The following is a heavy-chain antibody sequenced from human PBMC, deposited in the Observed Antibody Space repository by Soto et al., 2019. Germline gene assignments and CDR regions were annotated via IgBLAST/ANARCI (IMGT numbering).Heavy chain of an antibody. Sequence: SETLSLTCTVSNDSISTYYWTWIRQPPGKGLEWIGFIYYSGSTNYSPSLQSRVTISVDTSKNQFSLKMNSVTAADTAVYYCARVRGNQLLGWFDPWGQGTLVTVSS. V-gene: IGHV4-59*08. CDR3: ARVRGNQLLGWFDP. CDR1: NDSISTYY. D-gene: IGHD2-2*01. J-gene: IGHJ5*02. CDR2: IYYSGST.